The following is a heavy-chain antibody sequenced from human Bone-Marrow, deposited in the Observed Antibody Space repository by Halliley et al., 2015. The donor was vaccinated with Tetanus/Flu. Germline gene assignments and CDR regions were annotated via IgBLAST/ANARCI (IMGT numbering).Heavy chain of an antibody. D-gene: IGHD5-12*01. V-gene: IGHV1-18*04. CDR1: GYTFTTYA. Sequence: QVQLVQSGAEVKKPGASVKVSCKASGYTFTTYAISWVRQAPGQGLEWMGWISVYNGNTDYAQKLQGGLTMTTDTATSTAYMELRSLRSDDTVVYYCARGEMAIVTFFDLWGQGSLVPVSS. J-gene: IGHJ4*02. CDR2: ISVYNGNT. CDR3: ARGEMAIVTFFDL.